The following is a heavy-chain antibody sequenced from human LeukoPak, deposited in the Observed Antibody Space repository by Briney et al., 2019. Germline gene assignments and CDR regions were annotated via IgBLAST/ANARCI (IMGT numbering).Heavy chain of an antibody. Sequence: GGSLRLSCAASGVTLSDHHMDWVRQAPGKGLEWVGRTRDKARGYTTEYAASVKGRFTISRDDSQTSVYLQMNSLKTEDTAVYYCTTLGIGGYWGQGTLVTVSS. CDR3: TTLGIGGY. V-gene: IGHV3-72*01. CDR2: TRDKARGYTT. D-gene: IGHD7-27*01. CDR1: GVTLSDHH. J-gene: IGHJ4*02.